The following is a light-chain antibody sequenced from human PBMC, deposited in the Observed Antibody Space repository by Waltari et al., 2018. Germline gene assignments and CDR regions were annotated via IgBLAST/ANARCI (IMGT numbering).Light chain of an antibody. J-gene: IGKJ1*01. CDR3: QQYGSSPRT. CDR2: GAS. V-gene: IGKV3-20*01. CDR1: QTVSSSY. Sequence: IVVKQSSGTLSLSPGERTTPPGRASQTVSSSYLAWYQQKPGQAPKLLIYGASSRATGIPDRFSGSGSGTDFTLTISRLEPEDFAVYYCQQYGSSPRTFGQGTKVEIK.